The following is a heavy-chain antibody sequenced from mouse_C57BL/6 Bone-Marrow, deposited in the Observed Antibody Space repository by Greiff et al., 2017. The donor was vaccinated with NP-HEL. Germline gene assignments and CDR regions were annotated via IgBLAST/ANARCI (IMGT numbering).Heavy chain of an antibody. CDR1: GYTFTSYW. D-gene: IGHD2-1*01. V-gene: IGHV1-74*04. Sequence: VKLQQPGAELVKPGASVKVSCKASGYTFTSYWMHWVKQRPGQGLEWIGRIHPSDSDTNYNQKFKGKATLTVDKSSSTAYMQLSSLTSEDSAVYYCAGDYGNYFIFDYWGQGTTLTVSS. CDR3: AGDYGNYFIFDY. J-gene: IGHJ2*01. CDR2: IHPSDSDT.